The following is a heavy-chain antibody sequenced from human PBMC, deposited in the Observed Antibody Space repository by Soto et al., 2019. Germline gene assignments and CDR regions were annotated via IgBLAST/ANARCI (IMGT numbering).Heavy chain of an antibody. CDR3: ARDARRNYYRSGSYSRGPWFDP. CDR1: GYTFTGYY. CDR2: INPNSGGT. D-gene: IGHD3-10*01. J-gene: IGHJ5*02. V-gene: IGHV1-2*02. Sequence: ASVKVSCKASGYTFTGYYMHWVRQAPGQGLEWMGWINPNSGGTNYAQKFQGRVTMTRDTSISTAYTELSRLRSDDTAVYYCARDARRNYYRSGSYSRGPWFDPWGQGTLVTVYS.